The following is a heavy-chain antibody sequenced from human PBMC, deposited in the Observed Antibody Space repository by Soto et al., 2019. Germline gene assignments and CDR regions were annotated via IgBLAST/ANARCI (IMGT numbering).Heavy chain of an antibody. CDR2: ISAYNGNT. Sequence: GASVKVSCKASGYTFTSYGISWVRQAPGQGLEWMGWISAYNGNTNYAQKLQGRVTMTTDTSTSTAYMELRSLRSDDTAVYYCARDANYYYDSSGYPWYFDYWGQGTLVTVSS. CDR1: GYTFTSYG. V-gene: IGHV1-18*01. CDR3: ARDANYYYDSSGYPWYFDY. D-gene: IGHD3-22*01. J-gene: IGHJ4*02.